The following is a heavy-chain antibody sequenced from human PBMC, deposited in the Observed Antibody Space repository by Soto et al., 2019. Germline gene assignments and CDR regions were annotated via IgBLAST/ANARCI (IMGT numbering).Heavy chain of an antibody. V-gene: IGHV3-23*01. Sequence: PGGSLRLSCAASEFNFSNYAMSWVRQAPGKGLEWVSGISGSGGNTYYADSVKGRFTISRDNSKNTLYLQMNSLRAEDTAVYYCAKDYYDSTGPRGFDYWGQGTLVTVSS. CDR2: ISGSGGNT. J-gene: IGHJ4*02. CDR3: AKDYYDSTGPRGFDY. D-gene: IGHD3-22*01. CDR1: EFNFSNYA.